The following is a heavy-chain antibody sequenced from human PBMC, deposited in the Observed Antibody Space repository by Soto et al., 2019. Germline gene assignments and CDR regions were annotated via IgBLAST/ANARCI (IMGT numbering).Heavy chain of an antibody. D-gene: IGHD4-17*01. Sequence: EVQLVESGGGLVQPGGSLRLSCAASGFTVSSNYMSWVRQAPGKGLEWVSVIYSGGSTYYADSVKGRFTISRDNSKNTLYLQMNSLRAEDTAVYYCARGSSTVTDYYGMDVWGQGTTVTVSS. V-gene: IGHV3-66*01. J-gene: IGHJ6*02. CDR2: IYSGGST. CDR1: GFTVSSNY. CDR3: ARGSSTVTDYYGMDV.